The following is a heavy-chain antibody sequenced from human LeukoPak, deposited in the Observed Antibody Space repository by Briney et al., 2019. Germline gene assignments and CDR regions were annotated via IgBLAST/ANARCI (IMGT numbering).Heavy chain of an antibody. J-gene: IGHJ4*02. D-gene: IGHD4-17*01. CDR3: VKDDRRYGDYGYFDH. CDR1: GFTFSSYG. V-gene: IGHV3-30*18. Sequence: GRSLRLSCAASGFTFSSYGMHWVRQAPGKGLEWVAVISYDGSNKYYADSVKGRFTISRDNSKNTLYLQMNSLRAEDTAVYYCVKDDRRYGDYGYFDHWGQGALVTVSS. CDR2: ISYDGSNK.